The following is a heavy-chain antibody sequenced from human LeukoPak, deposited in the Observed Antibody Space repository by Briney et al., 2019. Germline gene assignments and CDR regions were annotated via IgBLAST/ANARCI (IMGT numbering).Heavy chain of an antibody. D-gene: IGHD2-15*01. Sequence: SETLSLTCAVYGGSFSGYYWSWIRQPPGKGLEWIGEINHSGSTNYNPSLKSRVTISVDTSKNQFSLRLSSVTAADTAAYYCARGREVVVVAATIDYYYYYGMDVWGKGTTVTVSS. CDR3: ARGREVVVVAATIDYYYYYGMDV. CDR1: GGSFSGYY. CDR2: INHSGST. V-gene: IGHV4-34*01. J-gene: IGHJ6*04.